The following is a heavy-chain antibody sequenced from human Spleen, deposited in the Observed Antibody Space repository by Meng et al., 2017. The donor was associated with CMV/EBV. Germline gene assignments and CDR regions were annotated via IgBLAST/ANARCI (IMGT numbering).Heavy chain of an antibody. Sequence: GGSLRLSCAASGFTFSSYSMNWVRQAPGKGLEWVSYISSSSSTIYYAESVKGRFTISRDNAKNSLYLQMNSLSAEDTAVYYCARGGDCSSTSCYDVGNVDYWGQGTLVTVSS. J-gene: IGHJ4*02. CDR2: ISSSSSTI. V-gene: IGHV3-48*04. D-gene: IGHD2-2*01. CDR1: GFTFSSYS. CDR3: ARGGDCSSTSCYDVGNVDY.